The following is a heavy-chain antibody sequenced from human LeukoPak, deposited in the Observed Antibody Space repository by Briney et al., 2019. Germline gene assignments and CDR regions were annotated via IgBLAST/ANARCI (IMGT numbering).Heavy chain of an antibody. J-gene: IGHJ4*02. D-gene: IGHD6-13*01. CDR2: ISSSSSYI. CDR1: GFTFSSYS. CDR3: ARESDVSIAAAFDY. V-gene: IGHV3-21*01. Sequence: GGSLRLSCAASGFTFSSYSMNWVRQAPGKGLEWVSSISSSSSYIYYADSVKGRFTISRDNAKNSLYLQMNSLRAEDTAVYYCARESDVSIAAAFDYWGQGTLDTVSS.